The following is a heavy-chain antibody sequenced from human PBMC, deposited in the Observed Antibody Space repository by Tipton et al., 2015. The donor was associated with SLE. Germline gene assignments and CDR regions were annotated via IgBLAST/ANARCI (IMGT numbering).Heavy chain of an antibody. Sequence: TLSLTCAVYGGSFNGYYWSWIRQPPGKGLEWIGEVNHSGSTNYNPSLKSRVTMSGDTSKNEFSLKLISVTAADTAVYYCVRGPRGSSGYPSWGRGTLVTVSS. V-gene: IGHV4-34*01. CDR3: VRGPRGSSGYPS. CDR1: GGSFNGYY. J-gene: IGHJ4*02. CDR2: VNHSGST. D-gene: IGHD3-22*01.